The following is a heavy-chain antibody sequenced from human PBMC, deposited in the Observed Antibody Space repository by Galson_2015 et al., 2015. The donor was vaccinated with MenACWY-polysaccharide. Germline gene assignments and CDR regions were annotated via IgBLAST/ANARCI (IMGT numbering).Heavy chain of an antibody. CDR2: MSSNGGA. Sequence: SEPLSLTCTVSGASVSRTTDYWSWLRQPPGKGLEWIGFMSSNGGANRNPSLKSRVTISIDTSKNQFSLRLNSVTAADTAMYYCAREPTYSVSFGWFDSWGQGTLVT. CDR1: GASVSRTTDY. D-gene: IGHD1-26*01. V-gene: IGHV4-61*01. J-gene: IGHJ5*01. CDR3: AREPTYSVSFGWFDS.